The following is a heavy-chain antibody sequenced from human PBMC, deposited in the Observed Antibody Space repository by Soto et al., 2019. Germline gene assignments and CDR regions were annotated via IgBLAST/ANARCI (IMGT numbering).Heavy chain of an antibody. CDR3: ARHEVGATHRTPLPPGY. D-gene: IGHD1-26*01. Sequence: QLQLQESGPGLVKPSETLSLTCTVSGGSISSSSYYWGWIRQPPGKGLEWIGSIYYSGSTYYNPSLKSRVTISVDTSKNQFSLKLSSVTAADTAVYYCARHEVGATHRTPLPPGYWGQGTLVTVSS. CDR1: GGSISSSSYY. J-gene: IGHJ4*02. CDR2: IYYSGST. V-gene: IGHV4-39*01.